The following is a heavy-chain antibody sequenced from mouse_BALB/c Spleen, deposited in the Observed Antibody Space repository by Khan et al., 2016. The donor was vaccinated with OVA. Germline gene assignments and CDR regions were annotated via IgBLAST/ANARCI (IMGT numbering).Heavy chain of an antibody. V-gene: IGHV3-2*02. Sequence: EVQLQELGPGLVKPSQSLSLTCTVTGYSITSDYAWNWIRQFPENKLDWMGYINYSGSTSYNPSLKSRISITRDTSKNQFFLQLNSVTTEDTATYYCARWFAYWGQGTLVTVSA. CDR2: INYSGST. J-gene: IGHJ3*01. CDR3: ARWFAY. CDR1: GYSITSDYA.